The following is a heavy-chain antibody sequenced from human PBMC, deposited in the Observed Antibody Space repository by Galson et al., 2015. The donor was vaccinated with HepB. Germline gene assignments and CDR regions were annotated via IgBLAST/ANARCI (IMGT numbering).Heavy chain of an antibody. CDR2: ISSSSSYI. D-gene: IGHD6-13*01. CDR3: ARDTAAADTFDY. J-gene: IGHJ4*02. Sequence: SLRLSCAASGFTFSSYSMNWVRQAPGKGLEWVSSISSSSSYIYYADSVKGRFTISRDNAKNSLYLQMNSLRAEDTAVYYCARDTAAADTFDYWGQGTLVTVSS. V-gene: IGHV3-21*01. CDR1: GFTFSSYS.